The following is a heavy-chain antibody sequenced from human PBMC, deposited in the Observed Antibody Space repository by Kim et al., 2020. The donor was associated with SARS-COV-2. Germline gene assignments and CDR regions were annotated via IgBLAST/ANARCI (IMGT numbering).Heavy chain of an antibody. V-gene: IGHV4-34*01. CDR1: GGSFSGYY. J-gene: IGHJ4*02. D-gene: IGHD3-22*01. CDR2: INHSGST. Sequence: SETLSLTCAVYGGSFSGYYWSWIRQPPGKGLEWIGEINHSGSTNYNPSLKSRVTISVDTSKNQFSLKLSSVTAADTAVYYCASRGYYLRPDYWGQGTLVTVSS. CDR3: ASRGYYLRPDY.